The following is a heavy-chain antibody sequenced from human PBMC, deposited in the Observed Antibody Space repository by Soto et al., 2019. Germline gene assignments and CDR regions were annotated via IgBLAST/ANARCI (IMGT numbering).Heavy chain of an antibody. Sequence: GGSLRLSCAASGFTFSTYFIHWVRQAPGQGLEWVAAISFSGGNIYYADSVKGRFTISRDNSKNTLYLEMSNLRAEDTALYFCARDPNETFWSGLGSYRMDVWGQGTSVTVSS. V-gene: IGHV3-30*03. D-gene: IGHD3-3*01. J-gene: IGHJ6*02. CDR1: GFTFSTYF. CDR3: ARDPNETFWSGLGSYRMDV. CDR2: ISFSGGNI.